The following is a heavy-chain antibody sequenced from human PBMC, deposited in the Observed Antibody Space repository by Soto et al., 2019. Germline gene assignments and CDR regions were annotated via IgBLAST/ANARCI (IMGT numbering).Heavy chain of an antibody. CDR1: GFTFSTYA. CDR3: ARGYCSGGRCYQRYFDW. D-gene: IGHD2-15*01. Sequence: EVQLLESGGGLVQPGGSLRLSCAASGFTFSTYAMSWVRQSPRKGLEWVSVISGIDDSIYYADSVSGRFTISRDDSKNTVYLQMNSLRADDTAIYYGARGYCSGGRCYQRYFDWVGQGTLVTVSS. CDR2: ISGIDDSI. V-gene: IGHV3-23*01. J-gene: IGHJ4*02.